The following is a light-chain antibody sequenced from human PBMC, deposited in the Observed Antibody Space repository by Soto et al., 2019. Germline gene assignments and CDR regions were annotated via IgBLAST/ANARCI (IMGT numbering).Light chain of an antibody. V-gene: IGLV2-11*01. CDR1: SSDVGGYNY. Sequence: QSVLTQPRSVSGSPGQSVTISCTGTSSDVGGYNYVSWYQQHPGKVPKLMIYDVIHRPSGVPDRFSGSKSGNTASLTISGLQAEDEADYYCCSYAGSYSLYVFGTGTXVTVL. CDR3: CSYAGSYSLYV. CDR2: DVI. J-gene: IGLJ1*01.